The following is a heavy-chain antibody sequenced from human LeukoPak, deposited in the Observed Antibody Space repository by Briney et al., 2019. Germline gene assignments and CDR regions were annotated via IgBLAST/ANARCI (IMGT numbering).Heavy chain of an antibody. CDR2: ISYDGNTQ. CDR1: GFTHNKSTYPFNTYA. Sequence: GGSLRLSCAASGFTHNKSTYPFNTYAMHWVRQAPGQGPEWVAVISYDGNTQHYADSVKGRFTISRDNAKNSLYLQMNSLRAEDTAVYYCAREGWIQLWSDAFDIWGQGTMVTVSS. J-gene: IGHJ3*02. CDR3: AREGWIQLWSDAFDI. D-gene: IGHD5-18*01. V-gene: IGHV3-30-3*01.